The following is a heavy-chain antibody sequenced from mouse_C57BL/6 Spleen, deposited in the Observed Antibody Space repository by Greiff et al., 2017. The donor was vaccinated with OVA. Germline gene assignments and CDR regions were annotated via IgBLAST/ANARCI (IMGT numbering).Heavy chain of an antibody. CDR1: GYSITSGYD. CDR2: ISYSGST. Sequence: EVQRVESGPGMVKPSQSLSLTCTVTGYSITSGYDWHWIRHFPGNKLEWMGYISYSGSTNYNPSLKSRISITHDTSKNHFFLKLNSVTTEDTATYYCAASYYSNPAWFAYWGQGTLVTVSA. D-gene: IGHD2-5*01. CDR3: AASYYSNPAWFAY. J-gene: IGHJ3*01. V-gene: IGHV3-1*01.